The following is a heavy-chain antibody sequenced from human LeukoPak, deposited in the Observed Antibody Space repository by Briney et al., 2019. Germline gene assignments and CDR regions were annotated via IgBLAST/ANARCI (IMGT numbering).Heavy chain of an antibody. J-gene: IGHJ4*02. Sequence: SETLSLTCAVSGGSISSSNWWSWVRQPPGKGLDWIGEIYHSGSTNYNPSLKSRATISVDNSKNQFILKLSSLTAAATAVNYCAKGSQWLVEPLHFDYWGQGTLVTVSS. V-gene: IGHV4-4*02. CDR3: AKGSQWLVEPLHFDY. D-gene: IGHD6-19*01. CDR2: IYHSGST. CDR1: GGSISSSNW.